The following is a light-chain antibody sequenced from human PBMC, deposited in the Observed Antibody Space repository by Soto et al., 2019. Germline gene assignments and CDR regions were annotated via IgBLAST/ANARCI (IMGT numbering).Light chain of an antibody. CDR2: DVS. CDR1: QSIGDS. CDR3: QQYNGYSRT. J-gene: IGKJ1*01. Sequence: DIQMTQSPSSVSASVVDRVTITCRASQSIGDSLAWYQQKPGKAPYLLISDVSSLERGVPSRFSGSGSGTEFTLTISSMQPDDFATFYCQQYNGYSRTFGQGTKVDI. V-gene: IGKV1-5*01.